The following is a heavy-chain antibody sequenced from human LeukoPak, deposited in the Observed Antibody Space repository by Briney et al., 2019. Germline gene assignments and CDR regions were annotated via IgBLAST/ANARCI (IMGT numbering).Heavy chain of an antibody. Sequence: RGSLRLSCAASRFTFSIYIMNWVRQAPGKGLEWVSFISSSGNYIYYADSVKGRFTISRDNAKNSLYLQMNSLRAEDTAVYYCMREGYGGNSVFDSWGQGTLVTVSS. CDR3: MREGYGGNSVFDS. V-gene: IGHV3-21*01. D-gene: IGHD4-23*01. J-gene: IGHJ4*02. CDR2: ISSSGNYI. CDR1: RFTFSIYI.